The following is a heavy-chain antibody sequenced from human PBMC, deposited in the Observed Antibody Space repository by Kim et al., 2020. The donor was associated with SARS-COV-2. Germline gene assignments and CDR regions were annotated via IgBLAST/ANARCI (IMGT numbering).Heavy chain of an antibody. CDR3: ARVEVRYFDWLLARWGMDV. CDR2: INSDGSST. D-gene: IGHD3-9*01. V-gene: IGHV3-74*01. CDR1: GFTFSSYW. Sequence: GGSLRLSCAASGFTFSSYWMHWVRQAPGKGLVWVSRINSDGSSTSYADSVKGRFTTSRDNAKNTLYLQMNSLRAEDTAVYYCARVEVRYFDWLLARWGMDVWGQGTTVTVSS. J-gene: IGHJ6*02.